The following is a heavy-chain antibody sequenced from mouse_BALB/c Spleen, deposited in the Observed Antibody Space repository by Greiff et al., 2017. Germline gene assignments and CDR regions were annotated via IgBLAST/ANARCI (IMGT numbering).Heavy chain of an antibody. D-gene: IGHD2-2*01. J-gene: IGHJ3*01. V-gene: IGHV5-12-1*01. Sequence: EVQRVESGGGLVKPGGSLKLSCAASGFAFSSYDMSWVRQTPEKRLEWVAYISSGGGSTYYPDTVKGRFTISRDNAKNTLYLQMSSLKSEDTAMYYCTRVGGYDAAWFAYWGQGTLVTVSA. CDR3: TRVGGYDAAWFAY. CDR2: ISSGGGST. CDR1: GFAFSSYD.